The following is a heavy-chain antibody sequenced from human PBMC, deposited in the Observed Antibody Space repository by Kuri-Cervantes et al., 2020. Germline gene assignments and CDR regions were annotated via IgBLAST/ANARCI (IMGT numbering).Heavy chain of an antibody. D-gene: IGHD3-10*01. V-gene: IGHV3-15*01. CDR1: GFTFDDYA. Sequence: GGSLRLSCTASGFTFDDYAMHWVRQPPGKGLEWVGRIKSNPDGGTSDYAAPVKGRFSISRDDSKNMLYLQMNSLKVEDTAVYYCTTLTPSFNHWGQGTLVTVSS. CDR3: TTLTPSFNH. CDR2: IKSNPDGGTS. J-gene: IGHJ1*01.